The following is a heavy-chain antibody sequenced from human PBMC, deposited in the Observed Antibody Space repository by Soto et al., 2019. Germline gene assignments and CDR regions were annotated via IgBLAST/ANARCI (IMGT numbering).Heavy chain of an antibody. V-gene: IGHV4-61*01. CDR1: GGSVSSGSYY. CDR3: ARGRSFIHHYYGSGSYYWAVDY. D-gene: IGHD3-10*01. Sequence: SETLSLTCTVSGGSVSSGSYYWSWIRQPPGKGLEWIGYIYYSGSTNYNPSLKSRVTISVDTSKNQFSLKLSSVTAADTAVYYCARGRSFIHHYYGSGSYYWAVDYWGQGTLVTVSS. CDR2: IYYSGST. J-gene: IGHJ4*02.